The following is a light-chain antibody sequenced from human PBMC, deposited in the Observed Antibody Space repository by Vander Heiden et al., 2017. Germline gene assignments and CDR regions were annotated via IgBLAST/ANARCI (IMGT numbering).Light chain of an antibody. CDR3: QQDYNYPPT. CDR2: AAS. V-gene: IGKV1-6*01. Sequence: AIQMTQSPSSLSASVGDRVTITCRASQGIRNDLGWYQQKPGKAPKLLIYAASSLQSGVPSRFSGSGSGTDSTLTISSLQPEDFATYYCQQDYNYPPTFGQGTKLEIK. J-gene: IGKJ2*01. CDR1: QGIRND.